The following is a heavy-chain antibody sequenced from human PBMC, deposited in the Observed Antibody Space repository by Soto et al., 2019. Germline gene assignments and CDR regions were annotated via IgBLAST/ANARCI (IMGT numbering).Heavy chain of an antibody. CDR1: GFTFDDYT. V-gene: IGHV3-43*01. Sequence: EVQLVESGGVVVQPGGSLRLSCAASGFTFDDYTMHWVRQAPGKGLEWVSLISWDGGSTYYADSVKGRFTISRDNSKNPLYLQMNSLRTEDTALYYCAKDMAAIAAAGSFFDYWGQGTLVTVSS. CDR3: AKDMAAIAAAGSFFDY. CDR2: ISWDGGST. J-gene: IGHJ4*02. D-gene: IGHD6-13*01.